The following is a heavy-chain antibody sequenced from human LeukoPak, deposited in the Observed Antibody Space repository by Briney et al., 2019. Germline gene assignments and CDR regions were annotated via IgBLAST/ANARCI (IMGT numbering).Heavy chain of an antibody. Sequence: SVKVSCKASGGTFSSYAISWVRQAPGQGLEWMGGIIPIFGTANYAQKFQGRVTITTDESTSTAYMELSSLRSEDTAVYYCARTQMATITHFDYWGQGTLVTVSS. CDR3: ARTQMATITHFDY. CDR1: GGTFSSYA. CDR2: IIPIFGTA. V-gene: IGHV1-69*05. J-gene: IGHJ4*02. D-gene: IGHD5-24*01.